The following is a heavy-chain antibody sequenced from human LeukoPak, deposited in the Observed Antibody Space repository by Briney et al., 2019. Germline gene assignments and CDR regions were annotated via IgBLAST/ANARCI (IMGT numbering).Heavy chain of an antibody. Sequence: GGSLRLSCTASGFTFSSYTMHWVRQAPGKGLEWVAVISYDGSNKYYADSVKGRFTISRDNSKNTLYLQMNSLRAEDTAVYYCARDFNSGRYFDPLFNDYWGQGTLVTVSS. CDR3: ARDFNSGRYFDPLFNDY. D-gene: IGHD3-9*01. CDR1: GFTFSSYT. J-gene: IGHJ4*02. CDR2: ISYDGSNK. V-gene: IGHV3-30-3*01.